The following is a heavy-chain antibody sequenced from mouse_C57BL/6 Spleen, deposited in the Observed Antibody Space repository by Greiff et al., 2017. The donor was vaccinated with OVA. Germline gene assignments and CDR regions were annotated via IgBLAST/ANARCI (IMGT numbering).Heavy chain of an antibody. D-gene: IGHD2-3*01. CDR2: IDPETGGT. CDR1: GYTFTDYE. J-gene: IGHJ4*01. V-gene: IGHV1-15*01. CDR3: TRDEMDYYAMDY. Sequence: QVHVKQSGAELVRPGASVTLSCKASGYTFTDYEMHWVKQTPVHGLEWIGAIDPETGGTAYNQKFKGKAILTADKSSSTAYMELRSLTSEDSAVYYCTRDEMDYYAMDYWGQGTSVTVSS.